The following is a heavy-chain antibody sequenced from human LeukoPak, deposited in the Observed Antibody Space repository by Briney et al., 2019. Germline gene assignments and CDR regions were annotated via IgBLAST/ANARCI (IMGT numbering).Heavy chain of an antibody. V-gene: IGHV3-9*01. J-gene: IGHJ4*02. CDR1: GFTFGSYS. CDR3: AKDMGGEWRILDY. D-gene: IGHD3-16*01. Sequence: GGSLRLSCAASGFTFGSYSMGWVRRAPAKGLEWVAGISWNSGSIGYADSVKGRFTISRDNAKNSLYLQMNSLSAEATALYYCAKDMGGEWRILDYWGQGTQVTVSS. CDR2: ISWNSGSI.